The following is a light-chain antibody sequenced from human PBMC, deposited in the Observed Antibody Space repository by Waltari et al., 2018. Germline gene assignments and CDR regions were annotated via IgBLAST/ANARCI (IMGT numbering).Light chain of an antibody. CDR1: SSDVGGYNY. CDR2: EVS. CDR3: SSYISSTIQV. V-gene: IGLV2-14*01. J-gene: IGLJ3*02. Sequence: QSALTQPASVSGSPGQSITISCTGTSSDVGGYNYVSWYQQHPGKAPKLMIYEVSNRPSGVSDRFSGSKSGHTASLTISGLQAEDEADYYCSSYISSTIQVIGGGTKLTVL.